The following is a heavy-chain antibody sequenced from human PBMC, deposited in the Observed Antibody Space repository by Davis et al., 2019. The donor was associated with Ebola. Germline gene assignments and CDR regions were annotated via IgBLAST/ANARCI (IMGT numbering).Heavy chain of an antibody. CDR1: GFTFSNAW. J-gene: IGHJ4*02. D-gene: IGHD4-17*01. V-gene: IGHV3-48*02. CDR3: ARGRTVTNYVDY. CDR2: ISSSGSTI. Sequence: GESLKISCTASGFTFSNAWMNWVRQAPGKGLEWASSISSSGSTINYADSVKGRFTVSRDNAKDSLYLQMNSLRDEDTAVFYCARGRTVTNYVDYWGPGILVTVSS.